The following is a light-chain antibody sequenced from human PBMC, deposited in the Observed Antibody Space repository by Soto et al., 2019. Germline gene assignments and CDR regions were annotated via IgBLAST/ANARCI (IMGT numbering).Light chain of an antibody. CDR1: QSVSSSY. CDR2: GAS. CDR3: HQYGSSPWT. V-gene: IGKV3-20*01. Sequence: EIVLTQSPGTLSLSPGERATLSCRASQSVSSSYLAWYQQKPGQAPRLLIYGASSRATGVPDRFSGSRSGTDFTLTISRLEPEDFAVYYCHQYGSSPWTFGQGTKVEIK. J-gene: IGKJ1*01.